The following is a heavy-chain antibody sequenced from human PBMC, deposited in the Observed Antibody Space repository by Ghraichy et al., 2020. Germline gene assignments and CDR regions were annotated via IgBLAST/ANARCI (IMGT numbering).Heavy chain of an antibody. D-gene: IGHD1-26*01. CDR3: ARQESYRPFDY. J-gene: IGHJ4*02. CDR1: GFTFSSYE. V-gene: IGHV3-48*03. Sequence: GSLRLSCAASGFTFSSYEMNWVRQAPGKGLEWVSYISSSGSTIYYADSVKGRFTISRDNAKNSLYLQMNSLRAEDTAVYYCARQESYRPFDYWGQGTLVTVSS. CDR2: ISSSGSTI.